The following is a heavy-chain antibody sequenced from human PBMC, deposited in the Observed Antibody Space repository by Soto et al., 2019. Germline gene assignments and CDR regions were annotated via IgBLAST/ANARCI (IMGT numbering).Heavy chain of an antibody. J-gene: IGHJ3*02. Sequence: EVQLLESGGGLVQPGGSLRLSCAASGFTFSSYAMSWVRQAPGKGLEWVSAISGSGGTTYYADSVKGRFTISRDNSKNTLYLQMNSLRAEDTAVYYCAKDILVVPAVYDAFDIWGQGTMVTVSS. CDR2: ISGSGGTT. D-gene: IGHD2-2*01. V-gene: IGHV3-23*01. CDR3: AKDILVVPAVYDAFDI. CDR1: GFTFSSYA.